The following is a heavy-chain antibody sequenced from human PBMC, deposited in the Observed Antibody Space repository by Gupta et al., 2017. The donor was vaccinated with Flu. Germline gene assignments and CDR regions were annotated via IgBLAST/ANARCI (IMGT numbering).Heavy chain of an antibody. J-gene: IGHJ4*02. Sequence: EVQLVESGGGLVQPGGSLRLSCAASGFTFSYSEFSWVRLAPGKGLEWVSYISRTAVTYYTDSVKGRFTISRDNSKNSVYLQMNNLRDEDTAFYYCARGHWDSWGQGTLVTVSS. CDR2: ISRTAVT. CDR1: GFTFSYSE. CDR3: ARGHWDS. V-gene: IGHV3-48*03.